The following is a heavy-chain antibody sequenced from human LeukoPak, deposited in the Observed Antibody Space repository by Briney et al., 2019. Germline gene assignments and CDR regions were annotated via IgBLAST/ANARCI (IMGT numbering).Heavy chain of an antibody. CDR2: IIPIFGTT. J-gene: IGHJ4*02. CDR3: ARGDSGYDYGFDN. Sequence: ASVKLSFKAAGGTFSSHAISWVRHAPGQGLEWVGGIIPIFGTTNYAQKFQGRVTITTDESTSTGYMELRSLRSDDTAVYYCARGDSGYDYGFDNWGQGTLVTVSS. D-gene: IGHD5-12*01. CDR1: GGTFSSHA. V-gene: IGHV1-69*05.